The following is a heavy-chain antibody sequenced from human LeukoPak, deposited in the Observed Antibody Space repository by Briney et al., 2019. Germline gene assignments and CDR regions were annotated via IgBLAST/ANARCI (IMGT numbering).Heavy chain of an antibody. V-gene: IGHV1-2*02. J-gene: IGHJ3*02. CDR1: VYTFTGYY. CDR2: INPNSGGA. Sequence: ASVNVSCMASVYTFTGYYMHWVRQAPGQGLEWMGWINPNSGGANYAQKFQGRVTMTRDTSISTAYMELSRLRSDGTAVYYCARDMQLADAFDIWGQGTMVTVSS. D-gene: IGHD6-13*01. CDR3: ARDMQLADAFDI.